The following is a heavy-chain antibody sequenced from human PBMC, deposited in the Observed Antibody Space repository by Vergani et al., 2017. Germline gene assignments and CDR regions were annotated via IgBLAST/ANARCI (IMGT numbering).Heavy chain of an antibody. CDR2: IRSKANSYAT. CDR3: AKVPNHAIYCSSTSCYMLDY. J-gene: IGHJ4*02. D-gene: IGHD2-2*02. V-gene: IGHV3-73*02. CDR1: GFTFSGSA. Sequence: EVQLVESGGGLVQPGGSLKLSCAASGFTFSGSAMHWVRQASGKGLEWVGRIRSKANSYATAYAASVKGRFTISRDNSKNTLYLQMNSLRAEDTAVYYCAKVPNHAIYCSSTSCYMLDYWGQGTLVTVSS.